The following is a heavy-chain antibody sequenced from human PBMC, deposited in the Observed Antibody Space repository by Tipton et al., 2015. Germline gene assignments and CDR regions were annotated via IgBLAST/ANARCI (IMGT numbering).Heavy chain of an antibody. CDR1: GDSISSINW. CDR3: ARRSLVGQEGLDS. CDR2: IYHSGDA. V-gene: IGHV4-4*02. D-gene: IGHD2-8*02. Sequence: TLSLTCAVSGDSISSINWWSWVRQPPGKGLEWIGQIYHSGDANYNPSLTSRATLSVDMSNNYFSLKLTSVTAADTVVYYCARRSLVGQEGLDSWGQGTLVTVSS. J-gene: IGHJ4*02.